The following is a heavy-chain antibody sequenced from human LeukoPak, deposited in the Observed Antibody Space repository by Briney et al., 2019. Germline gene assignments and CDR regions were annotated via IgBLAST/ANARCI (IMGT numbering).Heavy chain of an antibody. Sequence: GSLRLSCAASGFTFSSYWMSWIRQPPGKGLEWIGYIYYSGSTNYNPSLKSRVTISVDTSKNQFSLKLSSVTAADTAVYYCARETLRCLDYWGQGTLVTVSS. CDR2: IYYSGST. D-gene: IGHD4-17*01. CDR3: ARETLRCLDY. CDR1: GFTFSSYW. J-gene: IGHJ4*02. V-gene: IGHV4-59*01.